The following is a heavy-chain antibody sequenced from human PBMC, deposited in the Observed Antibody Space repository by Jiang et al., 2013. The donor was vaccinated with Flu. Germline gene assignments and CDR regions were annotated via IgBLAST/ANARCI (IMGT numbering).Heavy chain of an antibody. D-gene: IGHD6-13*01. CDR3: AHRRVGPLTSLSSSWPIDY. V-gene: IGHV2-70*12. J-gene: IGHJ4*02. CDR2: IDWDDDK. CDR1: GFSLSTSGMR. Sequence: PTQTLTLTCTFSGFSLSTSGMRVSWIRQPPGKALEWLARIDWDDDKFYSTSLKTRLTISKDTSKNQAVLTMTNMDPVDTATYYCAHRRVGPLTSLSSSWPIDYWGQGTLVTVSS.